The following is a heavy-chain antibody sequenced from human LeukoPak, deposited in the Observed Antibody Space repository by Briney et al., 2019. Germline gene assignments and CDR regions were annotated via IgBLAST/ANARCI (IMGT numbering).Heavy chain of an antibody. CDR1: GFTFSSFW. CDR2: VSDDGSTT. Sequence: PGGSLRLSCAASGFTFSSFWMHWVRQASGKGLVWVSRVSDDGSTTTYADSVKGRFTISRDNAKNTLYLQLNSLRPDDTAVYYCVRHNAARAFDIWGQGTMVIVSS. J-gene: IGHJ3*02. V-gene: IGHV3-74*03. CDR3: VRHNAARAFDI. D-gene: IGHD1-1*01.